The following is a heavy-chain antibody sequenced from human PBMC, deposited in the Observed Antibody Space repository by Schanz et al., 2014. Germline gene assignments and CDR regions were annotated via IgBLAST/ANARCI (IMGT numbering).Heavy chain of an antibody. CDR3: ARSNYYDNSDYYNSFDY. CDR2: IIPSLGLA. V-gene: IGHV1-69*04. CDR1: GGTFSSFG. Sequence: GPGVKEPGSSVKVSCKASGGTFSSFGINWVRQAPGQGLEWMGRIIPSLGLAKYEQKFQGKVTITADTSTTTAYMELSGLRPEDTAVYYCARSNYYDNSDYYNSFDYWGQGTLVTVSS. J-gene: IGHJ4*02. D-gene: IGHD3-22*01.